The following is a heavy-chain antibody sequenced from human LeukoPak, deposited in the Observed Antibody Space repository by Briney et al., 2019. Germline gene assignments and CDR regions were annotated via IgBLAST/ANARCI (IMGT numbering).Heavy chain of an antibody. V-gene: IGHV4-59*01. Sequence: KPSETLSLTCTVSGGSISSYYWSRIRQPPGKGLEWIGYIYYSGSTNYNPSLKSRVTISVDTSKNQFSLKLSSVTAADTAVYYCARGHFYFDYWGQGTLVTVSS. J-gene: IGHJ4*02. CDR1: GGSISSYY. CDR3: ARGHFYFDY. CDR2: IYYSGST. D-gene: IGHD3-3*02.